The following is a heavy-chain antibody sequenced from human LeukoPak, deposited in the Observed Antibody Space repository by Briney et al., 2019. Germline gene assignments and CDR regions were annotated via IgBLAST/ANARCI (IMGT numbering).Heavy chain of an antibody. CDR3: ATYKNQLRTVYFDY. D-gene: IGHD1-1*01. Sequence: GGSLRLSCAASGFTFSSYWMSWVRQAPGKGLEWVANIKQDVSDKNYVDSVKGRFTISKDNAKNLLSLEMNGLRAEDTAVYYCATYKNQLRTVYFDYWGQGTLVTVSS. J-gene: IGHJ4*02. V-gene: IGHV3-7*02. CDR2: IKQDVSDK. CDR1: GFTFSSYW.